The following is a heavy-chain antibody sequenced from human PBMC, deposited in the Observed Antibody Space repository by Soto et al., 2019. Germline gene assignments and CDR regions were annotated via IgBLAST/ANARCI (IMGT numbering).Heavy chain of an antibody. D-gene: IGHD6-13*01. J-gene: IGHJ4*02. CDR3: VRPYSSSGEGFDY. V-gene: IGHV4-4*02. CDR1: GGSISSSNW. Sequence: SETLSLTCAVSGGSISSSNWWSWVRQPPGKGLEWIGEIYHSGSTNYNPSLKSRVTISVDKSKNQFSLKLSSVTAADTAVYYCVRPYSSSGEGFDYWDQGTLVTVSS. CDR2: IYHSGST.